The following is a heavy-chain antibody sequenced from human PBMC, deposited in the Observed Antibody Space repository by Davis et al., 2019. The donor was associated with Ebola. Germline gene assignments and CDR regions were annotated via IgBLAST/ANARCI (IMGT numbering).Heavy chain of an antibody. Sequence: AASVKVSCKASGYTFTSYYMHWVRQAPGQGLEWMGWISAYNGNTNYAQKLQGRVTMTTDTSTSTAYMELRSLRSDDTAVYYCARAPRSSSWYDYYYGMDVWGQGTTVTVSS. V-gene: IGHV1-18*04. CDR3: ARAPRSSSWYDYYYGMDV. CDR2: ISAYNGNT. D-gene: IGHD6-13*01. J-gene: IGHJ6*02. CDR1: GYTFTSYY.